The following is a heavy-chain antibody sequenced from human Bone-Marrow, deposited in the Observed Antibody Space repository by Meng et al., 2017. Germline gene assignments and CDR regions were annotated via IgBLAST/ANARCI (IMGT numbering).Heavy chain of an antibody. CDR1: VGSSSSGSYY. CDR2: IYTSGST. D-gene: IGHD1-26*01. CDR3: ARVYRVTDYDAFDI. Sequence: GPGMVSLSPPLSLICPYSVGSSSSGSYYWSWIRQPAGKGLEWIGRIYTSGSTNYNPSLKSRVTISVDTSKNQFSPKLSSVTAADTAVYYCARVYRVTDYDAFDIWGQGTMVTVSS. V-gene: IGHV4-61*02. J-gene: IGHJ3*02.